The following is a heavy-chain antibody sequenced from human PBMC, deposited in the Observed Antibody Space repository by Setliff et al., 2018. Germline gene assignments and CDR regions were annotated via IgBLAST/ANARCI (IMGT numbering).Heavy chain of an antibody. CDR1: GYSISSGYY. V-gene: IGHV4-38-2*01. J-gene: IGHJ4*02. CDR2: IYHNGNS. D-gene: IGHD6-13*01. CDR3: ARFAGSSWVDY. Sequence: SETLSLTCSVSGYSISSGYYWGWIRQPPGKGLEWIGSIYHNGNSYYNPSLKSRVTISVDTSKNQFSLRVTSVTAADTAGYYCARFAGSSWVDYWGQGTLVTVSS.